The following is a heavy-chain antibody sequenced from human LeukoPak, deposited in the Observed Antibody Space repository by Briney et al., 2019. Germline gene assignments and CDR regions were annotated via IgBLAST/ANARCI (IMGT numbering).Heavy chain of an antibody. V-gene: IGHV4-61*02. Sequence: NPSETLSLTCTVSDDSTSSGSYYWTWIRQPAGKGLEWIGRIHTSGNTNYNPSLKSRVTISVDTSKTQFSLKLTSVTAADTAVYYCARESTTFDCWGQGTLVTVSS. J-gene: IGHJ4*02. CDR1: DDSTSSGSYY. CDR2: IHTSGNT. D-gene: IGHD1-26*01. CDR3: ARESTTFDC.